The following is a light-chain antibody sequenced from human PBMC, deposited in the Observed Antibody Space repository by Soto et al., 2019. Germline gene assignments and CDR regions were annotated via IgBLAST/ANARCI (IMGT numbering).Light chain of an antibody. CDR3: QQYGSSPPT. Sequence: EIVMTQSPATLSASPGERATLSCRASQSVRSNLAWYQQKPGQAPRLLIYGASTRATGIPARFSGSGSGTDFTLTISRLEPEDFAVYYCQQYGSSPPTFGQGTKVDIK. CDR2: GAS. J-gene: IGKJ1*01. CDR1: QSVRSN. V-gene: IGKV3-15*01.